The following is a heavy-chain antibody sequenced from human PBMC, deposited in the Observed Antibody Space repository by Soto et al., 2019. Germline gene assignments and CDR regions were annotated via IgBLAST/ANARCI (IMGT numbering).Heavy chain of an antibody. D-gene: IGHD4-17*01. CDR1: GFTFRNYA. CDR3: AKDPNGDYVGAVDI. CDR2: ISGSGGRT. J-gene: IGHJ3*02. V-gene: IGHV3-23*01. Sequence: EVQLLESGGNLIQPGGSLRLSCAASGFTFRNYAMSWVRQAPGAGPEWVSGISGSGGRTYYADSVKGRFTISRDNSNNALFLQMNSLRAEDTALYYCAKDPNGDYVGAVDIWGRGTMVTVSS.